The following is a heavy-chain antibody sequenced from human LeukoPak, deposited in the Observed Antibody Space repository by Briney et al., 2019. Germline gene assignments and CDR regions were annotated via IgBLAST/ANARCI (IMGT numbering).Heavy chain of an antibody. CDR1: GGSFSGYY. V-gene: IGHV4-34*01. Sequence: PSETLSLTCTVYGGSFSGYYWGWIRQPPGKGLEWIGEIKPSGSTNYNPSLKSQVTISGDTSKNQFSLKLSSVTAADTAVYYCARAGNGDDAFDLWGQGTMVSVSS. J-gene: IGHJ3*01. D-gene: IGHD4-17*01. CDR3: ARAGNGDDAFDL. CDR2: IKPSGST.